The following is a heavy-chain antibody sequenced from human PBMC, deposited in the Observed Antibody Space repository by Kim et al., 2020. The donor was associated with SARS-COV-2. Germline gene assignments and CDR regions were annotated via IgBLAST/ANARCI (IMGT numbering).Heavy chain of an antibody. CDR2: LNHDGRTT. J-gene: IGHJ1*01. CDR1: GFSFSNYW. V-gene: IGHV3-74*01. D-gene: IGHD2-2*02. Sequence: GGSLRLSCAASGFSFSNYWMHWVRQVPGKGLVWVSRLNHDGRTTDYADSVRGGFTISRDNTKNTLYLQMNGLRAEDAAVYYCTRGGHGRSMGETCYTGENWGQRTLFTVSP. CDR3: TRGGHGRSMGETCYTGEN.